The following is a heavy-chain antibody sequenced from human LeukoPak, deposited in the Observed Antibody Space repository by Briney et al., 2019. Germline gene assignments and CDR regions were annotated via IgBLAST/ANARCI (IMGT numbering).Heavy chain of an antibody. J-gene: IGHJ6*03. CDR1: GFTFDDYT. D-gene: IGHD3-3*01. V-gene: IGHV3-43*01. CDR2: ISWDAGST. CDR3: AKDVGSYDAGFDYYYMDV. Sequence: QPGGSLRLSCAASGFTFDDYTMHWVRQAPGKGLEWVSLISWDAGSTYYADSVKGRFTISRDNSKNSLYLQMNSLRTEDTALYYCAKDVGSYDAGFDYYYMDVWGKGTTVTVSS.